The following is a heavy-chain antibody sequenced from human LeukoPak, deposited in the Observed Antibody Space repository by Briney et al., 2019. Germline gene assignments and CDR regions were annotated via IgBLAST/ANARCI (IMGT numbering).Heavy chain of an antibody. Sequence: ASVKVSCKASGYTFTSYGISWVRQAPGQGLEWMGWISAYNGNTNYAQKFQGRVTITADKSTSTAYKELSSLRSEDTAVYYCARETGDHEYYYYGMDVWGQGTTVTVSS. J-gene: IGHJ6*02. V-gene: IGHV1-18*01. D-gene: IGHD7-27*01. CDR1: GYTFTSYG. CDR2: ISAYNGNT. CDR3: ARETGDHEYYYYGMDV.